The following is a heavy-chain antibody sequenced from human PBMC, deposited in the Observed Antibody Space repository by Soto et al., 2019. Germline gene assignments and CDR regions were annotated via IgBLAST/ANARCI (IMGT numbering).Heavy chain of an antibody. Sequence: LRLSCAASGFSFSSYWMSWVRQAPGKGLEWAANIKQDGSETYYVDSVKGRFTISRDNAKNSLYLQMNSLRAEDTAVYYCAKEGGYGSGSYYRNWFDPWGQGTLVTVSS. V-gene: IGHV3-7*01. J-gene: IGHJ5*02. CDR1: GFSFSSYW. CDR3: AKEGGYGSGSYYRNWFDP. CDR2: IKQDGSET. D-gene: IGHD3-10*01.